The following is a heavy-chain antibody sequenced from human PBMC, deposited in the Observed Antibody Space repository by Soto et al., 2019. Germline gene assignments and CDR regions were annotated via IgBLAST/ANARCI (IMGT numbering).Heavy chain of an antibody. J-gene: IGHJ3*01. CDR3: ARGHFGDSPIDF. Sequence: ASVKVSCKASGYTFTGFYVHWVRQAPRQGLEWMGWINPRNGDKILAQKFEGRVTLTRDTSVTTAYLDLSSLNPDDTAVYYCARGHFGDSPIDFWGPGTVVTVSS. CDR1: GYTFTGFY. V-gene: IGHV1-2*02. D-gene: IGHD3-10*01. CDR2: INPRNGDK.